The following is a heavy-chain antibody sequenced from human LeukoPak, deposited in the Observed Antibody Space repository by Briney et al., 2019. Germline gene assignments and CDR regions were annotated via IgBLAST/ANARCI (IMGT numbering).Heavy chain of an antibody. Sequence: EASVKVSCKASGYTFTGYYMHWVRQAPGQGLEWMGRINPNSGGTNYAQKFQGRVTMTRDTSISTANMALSRLRSDDTAGPYCARDLGIVGATVRLTNFDYWGQGTLVSVSS. J-gene: IGHJ4*02. CDR2: INPNSGGT. CDR1: GYTFTGYY. CDR3: ARDLGIVGATVRLTNFDY. V-gene: IGHV1-2*06. D-gene: IGHD1-26*01.